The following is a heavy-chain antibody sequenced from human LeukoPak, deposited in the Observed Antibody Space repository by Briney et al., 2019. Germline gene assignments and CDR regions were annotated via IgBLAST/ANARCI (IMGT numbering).Heavy chain of an antibody. D-gene: IGHD3-22*01. J-gene: IGHJ4*02. Sequence: GGSLRLSCAASGFSFSRYEMNWVRQAPGKGLGWVSYIHSSGSPIYYADSVKGRFTISRDNAKNSLYLHMSSLRAEDTAVYYCARGVDTMIGSLDYWGQGALVTVSS. CDR1: GFSFSRYE. V-gene: IGHV3-48*03. CDR3: ARGVDTMIGSLDY. CDR2: IHSSGSPI.